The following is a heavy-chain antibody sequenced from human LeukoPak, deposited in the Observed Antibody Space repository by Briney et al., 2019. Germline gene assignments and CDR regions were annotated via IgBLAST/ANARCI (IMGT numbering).Heavy chain of an antibody. Sequence: SATLSLTCDVYGGSLRGDYWSWIRQPPGKGLEWIGEINHSGNTNYNPSLKSRVTMSVDTSKKQFSLKLSSVTAADTAFYYCARRVVVPAAMVRDFYYYMDVWGKGTMVAVS. J-gene: IGHJ6*03. D-gene: IGHD2-2*01. V-gene: IGHV4-34*01. CDR1: GGSLRGDY. CDR3: ARRVVVPAAMVRDFYYYMDV. CDR2: INHSGNT.